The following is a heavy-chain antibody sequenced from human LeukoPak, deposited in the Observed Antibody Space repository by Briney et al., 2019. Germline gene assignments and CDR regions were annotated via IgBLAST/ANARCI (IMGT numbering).Heavy chain of an antibody. J-gene: IGHJ6*03. CDR2: IYSGDNT. CDR3: AKDGPNVLRYFDWLAYYYYMDV. D-gene: IGHD3-9*01. V-gene: IGHV3-66*01. CDR1: GFTVSSNY. Sequence: GGSLRLSCAASGFTVSSNYMSWVRQAPGKGLEWVSVIYSGDNTYYADSVKGRFTISRDNSKNTLYLQMNSLRAEDTAVYYCAKDGPNVLRYFDWLAYYYYMDVWGKGTTVTVSS.